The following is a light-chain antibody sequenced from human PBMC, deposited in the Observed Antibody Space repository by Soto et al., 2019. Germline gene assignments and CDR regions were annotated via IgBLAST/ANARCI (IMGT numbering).Light chain of an antibody. CDR3: QQYDNIPLT. CDR2: GAS. V-gene: IGKV3-20*01. J-gene: IGKJ3*01. Sequence: EIVLTQSPGTLSLSPGERATLSCRASQRVTSNSLAWFQQIPGQAPRLLIYGASNRATGIPDRFSGSGSGTDFTLTISRLEPEDFAVYYCQQYDNIPLTFGPGTKVDIK. CDR1: QRVTSNS.